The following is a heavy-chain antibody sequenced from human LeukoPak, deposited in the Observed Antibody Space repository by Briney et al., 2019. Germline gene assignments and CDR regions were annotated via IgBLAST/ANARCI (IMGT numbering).Heavy chain of an antibody. J-gene: IGHJ4*02. Sequence: ASVKVSCKASGYTFTSNGIRWVRQAPGQGLEWMGWISGYNGNTKYVEKVQGRVTMTTDTSTSTAYMELRSLRSDDTAVYYCARDSPGGSDSSGRGTYFDYWGQGTLVTVSS. CDR2: ISGYNGNT. CDR1: GYTFTSNG. D-gene: IGHD3-22*01. CDR3: ARDSPGGSDSSGRGTYFDY. V-gene: IGHV1-18*01.